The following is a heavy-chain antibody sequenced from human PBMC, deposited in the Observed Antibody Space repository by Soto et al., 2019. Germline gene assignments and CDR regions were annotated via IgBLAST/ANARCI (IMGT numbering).Heavy chain of an antibody. Sequence: QLHLVQSGAVVKKPGASVTVSCSASGYPVTAYYMHWVRQAPGRGLEWMGGINPATGAAKYTQTFQGMVTVARDTSTSTVFMELSGLTSEDTAVFYCARGGGVGVAGSAAFDMWGQGTLVTVSS. D-gene: IGHD3-3*01. CDR1: GYPVTAYY. J-gene: IGHJ3*02. V-gene: IGHV1-2*02. CDR3: ARGGGVGVAGSAAFDM. CDR2: INPATGAA.